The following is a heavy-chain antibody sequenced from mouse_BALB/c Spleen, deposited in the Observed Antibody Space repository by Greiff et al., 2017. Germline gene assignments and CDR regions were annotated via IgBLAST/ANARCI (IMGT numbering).Heavy chain of an antibody. CDR1: GFTFSSYA. CDR2: ISSGGSYT. J-gene: IGHJ2*01. D-gene: IGHD2-14*01. V-gene: IGHV5-9-1*01. Sequence: EVMLVESGGGLVKPGGSLKLSCAASGFTFSSYAMSWVRQTPEKRLEWVATISSGGSYTYYPDSVKGRFTISRDNAKNTLYLQMSSLRSEDTAMYYCARPTSYDGFDYWGQGTTLTVSS. CDR3: ARPTSYDGFDY.